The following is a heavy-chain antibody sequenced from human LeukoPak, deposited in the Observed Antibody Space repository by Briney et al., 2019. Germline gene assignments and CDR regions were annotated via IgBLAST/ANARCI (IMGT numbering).Heavy chain of an antibody. D-gene: IGHD3-10*01. V-gene: IGHV1-8*02. Sequence: ASVKVSCKASGYTFTSYDINWVRQATGQGLEWMGWMNPNSGNTGYAQKLQGRVTMTTDTSTSTAYMELRSLRSDDTAVYYCARFGGFGELHAYYYYYYMDVWGKGTTVTISS. CDR1: GYTFTSYD. CDR3: ARFGGFGELHAYYYYYYMDV. CDR2: MNPNSGNT. J-gene: IGHJ6*03.